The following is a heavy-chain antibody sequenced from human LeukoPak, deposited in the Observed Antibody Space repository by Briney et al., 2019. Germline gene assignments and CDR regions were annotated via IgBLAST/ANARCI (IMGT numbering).Heavy chain of an antibody. CDR1: GFTFSSYW. CDR3: ARWYPLNRH. J-gene: IGHJ4*02. CDR2: IKQDGSEK. Sequence: HPGGSLHLSCAASGFTFSSYWMSWVRSAPGKGLEWVANIKQDGSEKYYVASVKGRFTISRDNAKNSLYLQMNSLRAEDTAVYYCARWYPLNRHWGQGTLVTVSS. V-gene: IGHV3-7*01. D-gene: IGHD6-13*01.